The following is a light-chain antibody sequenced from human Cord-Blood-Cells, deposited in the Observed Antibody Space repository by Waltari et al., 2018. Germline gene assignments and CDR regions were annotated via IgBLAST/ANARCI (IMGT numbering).Light chain of an antibody. CDR2: DTS. J-gene: IGKJ5*01. Sequence: EIVLTHSPATLSLSPGGRATLSCRASQSVSSYLAWYQQKPGQAPRLLIYDTSNKATGIPARFSGSVSGTDFTLTISSLEPEDFTVDYCQQRSNWPPITFGQGTRLEIK. V-gene: IGKV3-11*01. CDR1: QSVSSY. CDR3: QQRSNWPPIT.